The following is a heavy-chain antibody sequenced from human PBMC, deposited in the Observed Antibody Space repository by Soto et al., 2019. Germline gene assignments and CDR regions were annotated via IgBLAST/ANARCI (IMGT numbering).Heavy chain of an antibody. CDR2: ISYDGSNK. J-gene: IGHJ5*02. CDR1: GFTFSSYG. CDR3: AKRGYGRYNWFDP. D-gene: IGHD5-18*01. Sequence: VGSLRLSCAASGFTFSSYGMHWVRQAPGKGLEWVAVISYDGSNKYYAGSVKGRFTISRDNSKNTLYLQMNSLRAEDTAVYYCAKRGYGRYNWFDPWGQGTLVTVSS. V-gene: IGHV3-30*18.